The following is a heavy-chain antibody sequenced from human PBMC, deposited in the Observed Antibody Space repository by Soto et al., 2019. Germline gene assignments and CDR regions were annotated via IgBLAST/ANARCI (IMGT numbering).Heavy chain of an antibody. J-gene: IGHJ4*02. CDR3: ASSPGGYCSGGSCYSSDY. V-gene: IGHV1-69*01. D-gene: IGHD2-15*01. Sequence: QVQLVQSGAEVKKPGSSVKVSCKASGGTFSSYAISWVRQAPGQGLEWMGGIIPIFGTANDAQKFQGRVTITADESTSTAYMELSSLRSEDTAVYYCASSPGGYCSGGSCYSSDYWGQGTLVTVSS. CDR2: IIPIFGTA. CDR1: GGTFSSYA.